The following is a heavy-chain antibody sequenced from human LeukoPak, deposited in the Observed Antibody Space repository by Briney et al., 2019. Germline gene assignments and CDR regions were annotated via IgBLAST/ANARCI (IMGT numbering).Heavy chain of an antibody. Sequence: PGGSLRLSCAVSGFKFSNFAMTWVRQDPGKGLEWVSTISGSGGSTYYADSVKGRFTISRDNSKDTLYLQMNSLRGEDTAIYYCAIVYDFWSGYYSEPFDHWGQGTLVVVSS. CDR1: GFKFSNFA. D-gene: IGHD3-3*01. J-gene: IGHJ4*02. CDR2: ISGSGGST. CDR3: AIVYDFWSGYYSEPFDH. V-gene: IGHV3-23*01.